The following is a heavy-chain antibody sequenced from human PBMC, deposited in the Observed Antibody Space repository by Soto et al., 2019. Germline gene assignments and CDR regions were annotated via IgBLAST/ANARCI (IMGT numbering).Heavy chain of an antibody. Sequence: EVQLVESRGGMVQPGGSLRLSCAASGFTFSSYSMNWVRQAPGKGLEWVSYISSSSSTIYYADSVKGRFTISRDNAKNSLYQQMNSLRDEDTAVYYCARRGYTDYWGQGTLVTVSS. D-gene: IGHD5-18*01. J-gene: IGHJ4*02. CDR1: GFTFSSYS. CDR3: ARRGYTDY. CDR2: ISSSSSTI. V-gene: IGHV3-48*02.